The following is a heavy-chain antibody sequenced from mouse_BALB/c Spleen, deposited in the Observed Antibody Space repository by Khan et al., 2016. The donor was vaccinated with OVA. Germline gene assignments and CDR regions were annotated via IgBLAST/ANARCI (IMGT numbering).Heavy chain of an antibody. Sequence: EVQLQESGPGLVKPSQSLSLTCTVTGYSITSDYAWNWIRQFPGNKLEWTGFISDSGNTNYNPSLKSRISITRDNSKNQFFLQLNSVTTEYTTTYYCARVYRGDFDYWGQGTTLTVSS. J-gene: IGHJ2*01. CDR3: ARVYRGDFDY. CDR1: GYSITSDYA. CDR2: ISDSGNT. D-gene: IGHD2-14*01. V-gene: IGHV3-2*02.